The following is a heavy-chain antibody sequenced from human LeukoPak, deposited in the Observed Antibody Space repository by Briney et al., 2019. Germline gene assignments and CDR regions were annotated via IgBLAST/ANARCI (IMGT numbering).Heavy chain of an antibody. J-gene: IGHJ4*02. CDR2: IYTSGST. V-gene: IGHV4-4*07. CDR1: GGSISSYY. D-gene: IGHD6-13*01. Sequence: SETLSLTCTVSGGSISSYYWSWIRQPAGKGLEWIGRIYTSGSTNYNPSLKSRVTMSVDTSKNQFSLKLSSVTAADTAVYYCARDLADPSGTNYFDYWGQGTLVTVSS. CDR3: ARDLADPSGTNYFDY.